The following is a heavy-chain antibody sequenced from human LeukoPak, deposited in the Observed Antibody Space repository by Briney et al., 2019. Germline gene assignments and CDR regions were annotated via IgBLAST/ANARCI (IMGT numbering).Heavy chain of an antibody. CDR3: AKFFSPGPKDGYNCSFDY. V-gene: IGHV3-7*01. CDR1: GFTFRNYW. Sequence: PGGSLRLSCAASGFTFRNYWMSWVRQAPGKGLEWVANIKQDGSEKYYVDSVRGRFTISRDTAKNSLYLQMNSLRDEDTAVYYCAKFFSPGPKDGYNCSFDYWGQGTLVTVSS. CDR2: IKQDGSEK. D-gene: IGHD5-24*01. J-gene: IGHJ4*02.